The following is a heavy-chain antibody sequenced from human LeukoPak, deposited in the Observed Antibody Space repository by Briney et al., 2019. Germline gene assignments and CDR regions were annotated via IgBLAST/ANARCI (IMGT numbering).Heavy chain of an antibody. D-gene: IGHD1-26*01. Sequence: SVKVSCKASGYTFTSYYMHWVRQAPGQGLEWMGGIIPIFGTANYAQKFQGRVTITADKSTSTAYMELSSLRSEDTAVYYCALSGFFHYFDYWGQGTLVTVSS. V-gene: IGHV1-69*06. CDR3: ALSGFFHYFDY. CDR2: IIPIFGTA. J-gene: IGHJ4*02. CDR1: GYTFTSYY.